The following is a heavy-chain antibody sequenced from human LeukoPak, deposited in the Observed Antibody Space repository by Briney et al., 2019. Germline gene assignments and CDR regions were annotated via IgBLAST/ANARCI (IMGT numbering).Heavy chain of an antibody. J-gene: IGHJ4*02. CDR2: INSDGSTT. D-gene: IGHD6-19*01. Sequence: PGGSLRLACAASELTFNSNWMHWVRQAPGKGLVWVSRINSDGSTTNYADSVKGQFTISRDNAKNTLYLQMNSLRAEDTAVYYCTSYTSGWNWGQGTLVTVSS. V-gene: IGHV3-74*01. CDR1: ELTFNSNW. CDR3: TSYTSGWN.